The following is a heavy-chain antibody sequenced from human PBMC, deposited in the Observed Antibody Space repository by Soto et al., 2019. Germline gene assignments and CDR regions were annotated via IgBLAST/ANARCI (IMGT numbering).Heavy chain of an antibody. CDR2: MNPNSGDT. Sequence: QVQLVQSGAEVKKPGASVKVSCKASGYTFTSYEINWVRQATGQGLEWMGWMNPNSGDTGYAQNFHGRFTMTRNTSISTAYMELSSLRSEDTAVYYCARGELLWFGELLRWGQGTLVTVSS. V-gene: IGHV1-8*01. CDR1: GYTFTSYE. CDR3: ARGELLWFGELLR. J-gene: IGHJ4*02. D-gene: IGHD3-10*01.